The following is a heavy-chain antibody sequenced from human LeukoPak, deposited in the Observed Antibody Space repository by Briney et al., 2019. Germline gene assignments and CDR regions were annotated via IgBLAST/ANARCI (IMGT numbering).Heavy chain of an antibody. Sequence: PGGSLRLSCAASGFTFSSYEMNWVRQAPGKGLEWVSYISSSGSTIYYADSVKGRFTISRDNAKNSLYPQMNSLRAEDTAVYYCARDVYSGYLDYWGQGTLVTVSS. CDR3: ARDVYSGYLDY. V-gene: IGHV3-48*03. J-gene: IGHJ4*02. CDR2: ISSSGSTI. D-gene: IGHD5-12*01. CDR1: GFTFSSYE.